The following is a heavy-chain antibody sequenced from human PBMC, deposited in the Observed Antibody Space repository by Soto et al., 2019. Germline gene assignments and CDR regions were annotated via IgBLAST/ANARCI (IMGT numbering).Heavy chain of an antibody. CDR2: INSDGSST. D-gene: IGHD3-10*01. CDR3: ARYRGSGNYNDY. V-gene: IGHV3-74*01. J-gene: IGHJ4*02. Sequence: GGSLRLSCAASGFTFGSYWMHGVRQAPGKGLVWVSRINSDGSSTGYADFVKGRFTISRDNAKNTLHLQMNSLRDEDTAVYFCARYRGSGNYNDYWGQGTLVTVSS. CDR1: GFTFGSYW.